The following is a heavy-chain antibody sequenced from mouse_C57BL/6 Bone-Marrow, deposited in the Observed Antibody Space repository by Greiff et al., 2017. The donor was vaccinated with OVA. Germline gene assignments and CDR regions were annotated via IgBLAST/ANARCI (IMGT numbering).Heavy chain of an antibody. J-gene: IGHJ2*01. D-gene: IGHD1-1*01. Sequence: QVQLQQSGAELVRPGASVKLSCKASGYTFTDYEMPCVKQTPVHGLEWIGAIDPETCGTAYNQKFKGKATLTADKSSSTAYMELRSLTSEDSAVYYCTRETVVATVDDWGQGTTLTVSS. CDR2: IDPETCGT. V-gene: IGHV1-23*01. CDR1: GYTFTDYE. CDR3: TRETVVATVDD.